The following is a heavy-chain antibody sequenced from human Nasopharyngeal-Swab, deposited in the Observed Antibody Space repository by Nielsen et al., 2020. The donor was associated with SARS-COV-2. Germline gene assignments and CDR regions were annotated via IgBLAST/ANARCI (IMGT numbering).Heavy chain of an antibody. Sequence: GGSLRLSCAASGFTFDDYAMHWVRQAPGKGLEWASGINWNSGSTGYADSVKGRFTIFRDNARDSLYLLMNSLRVEDTAFYYCAKDIGGSYSEGFDYWGQGIVVTVSA. CDR3: AKDIGGSYSEGFDY. CDR2: INWNSGST. J-gene: IGHJ4*02. CDR1: GFTFDDYA. D-gene: IGHD2-15*01. V-gene: IGHV3-9*01.